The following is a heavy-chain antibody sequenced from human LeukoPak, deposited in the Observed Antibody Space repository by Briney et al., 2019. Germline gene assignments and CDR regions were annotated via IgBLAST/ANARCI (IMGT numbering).Heavy chain of an antibody. J-gene: IGHJ4*02. Sequence: GESLKISCKGSGYSFTSYWIGWVRQMPGNGLEWMGIIYPGDSDIRYSPSSQGQVTMSADKSVSTAYLQWSSLKASDTAMYYCARRYSYGSFDYWGQGTLVTVSS. CDR3: ARRYSYGSFDY. CDR2: IYPGDSDI. V-gene: IGHV5-51*01. CDR1: GYSFTSYW. D-gene: IGHD5-18*01.